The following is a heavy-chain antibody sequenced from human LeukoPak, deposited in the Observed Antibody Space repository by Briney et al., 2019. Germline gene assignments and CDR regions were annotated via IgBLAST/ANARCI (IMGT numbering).Heavy chain of an antibody. CDR2: IYYSGGT. J-gene: IGHJ4*02. Sequence: SETLSLTCTVSGGSISSYYWNWIRQPPGKGLEWIGYIYYSGGTNYNPSLKSRVTISVDKSKNQFSLKLSSVTAADTAVYYCARSGKTYYYGSGSPGSDCWGQGTLVTVSS. V-gene: IGHV4-59*12. CDR1: GGSISSYY. CDR3: ARSGKTYYYGSGSPGSDC. D-gene: IGHD3-10*01.